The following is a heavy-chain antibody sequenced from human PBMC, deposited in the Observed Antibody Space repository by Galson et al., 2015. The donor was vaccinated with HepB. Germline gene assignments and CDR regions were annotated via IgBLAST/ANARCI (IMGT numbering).Heavy chain of an antibody. CDR3: ARDWLGQKWLRSRDAFDF. J-gene: IGHJ3*01. CDR2: ISSSSTTI. CDR1: GFTFSSYS. V-gene: IGHV3-48*02. Sequence: SLRLSCAASGFTFSSYSMNWVRQAPGKGQEWVSYISSSSTTIYYADSVKGRFTISRDNAKNSLYLQMNSLRDEDTAVYYCARDWLGQKWLRSRDAFDFWGQGTMVTVSS. D-gene: IGHD5-12*01.